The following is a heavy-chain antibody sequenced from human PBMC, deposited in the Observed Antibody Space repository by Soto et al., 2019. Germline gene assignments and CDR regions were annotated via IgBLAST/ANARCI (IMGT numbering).Heavy chain of an antibody. J-gene: IGHJ5*02. CDR1: GGSISSSNYY. V-gene: IGHV4-39*07. CDR3: ARDIPHGWFDP. Sequence: PSETLSLTCTVSGGSISSSNYYWGWIRQPPGKGLEWIGSIHNSGSTNYNPSLKSRVTISVDTSKNQFSLKLSSVTAADTAVYYCARDIPHGWFDPWGQGTLVTVSS. CDR2: IHNSGST.